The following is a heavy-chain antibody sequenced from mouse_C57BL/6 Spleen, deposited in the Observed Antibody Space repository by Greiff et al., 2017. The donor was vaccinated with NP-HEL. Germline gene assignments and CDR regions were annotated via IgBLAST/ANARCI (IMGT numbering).Heavy chain of an antibody. CDR1: GFTFSDYG. CDR2: ISSGSSTI. D-gene: IGHD4-1*01. J-gene: IGHJ4*01. Sequence: DVQLVESGGGLVKPGGSLKLSCAASGFTFSDYGMHWVRQAPEKGLEWVAYISSGSSTIYYADTVKGRFTISRDNAKNTLFLQMTSLRSEDTAMYYCARRVTGTGAMDYWGQGTSVTVSS. V-gene: IGHV5-17*01. CDR3: ARRVTGTGAMDY.